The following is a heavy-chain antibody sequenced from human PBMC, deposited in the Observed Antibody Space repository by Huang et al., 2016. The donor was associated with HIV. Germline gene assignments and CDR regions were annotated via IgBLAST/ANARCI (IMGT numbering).Heavy chain of an antibody. CDR2: INWNSGNT. Sequence: EVQLVEAGGGLVQPGRSLRLSCVVPGLTFDDSAMHWVRQAPGKGPELVSVINWNSGNTGYADSVRGRFTISRDNAKTPLYLQMNSLRAEDTALYYCGKDNGRDYYYGMDAWGRGTTVIVSS. V-gene: IGHV3-9*01. CDR3: GKDNGRDYYYGMDA. J-gene: IGHJ6*02. CDR1: GLTFDDSA.